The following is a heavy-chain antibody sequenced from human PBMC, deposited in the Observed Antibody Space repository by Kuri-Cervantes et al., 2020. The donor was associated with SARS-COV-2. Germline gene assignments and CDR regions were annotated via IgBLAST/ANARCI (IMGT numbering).Heavy chain of an antibody. J-gene: IGHJ3*02. Sequence: GESLKISCAASGFTFSSYEMNWVRQAPGKGLEWVSYISSSGSTIYYADSVKGRFTISRDNAKNSLYLRMNSLRVEDTAVYYCARDLKGDIVVVPAARSVVGAFDIWGQGTMVTVSS. V-gene: IGHV3-48*03. D-gene: IGHD2-2*01. CDR3: ARDLKGDIVVVPAARSVVGAFDI. CDR1: GFTFSSYE. CDR2: ISSSGSTI.